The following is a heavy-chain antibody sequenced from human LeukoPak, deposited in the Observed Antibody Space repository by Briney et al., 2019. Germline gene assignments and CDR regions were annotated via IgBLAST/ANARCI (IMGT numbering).Heavy chain of an antibody. J-gene: IGHJ4*02. D-gene: IGHD6-13*01. V-gene: IGHV1-69*01. Sequence: SVKVSCKASGDTFSSYAISWVRQAPGQGLEWMGGIIPIFGTANYAQKFQGRVTITADESTSTAYMELSSLRSEDTAVYYCAAETYSSLLQDYWGQGTLVTVSS. CDR1: GDTFSSYA. CDR2: IIPIFGTA. CDR3: AAETYSSLLQDY.